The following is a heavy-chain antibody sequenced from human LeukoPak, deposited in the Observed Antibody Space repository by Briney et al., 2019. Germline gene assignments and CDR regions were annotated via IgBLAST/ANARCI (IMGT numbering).Heavy chain of an antibody. CDR3: ARGGGRQRWLQFVAFDY. J-gene: IGHJ4*02. CDR1: GGSFSGYY. Sequence: SETLSLTCAVYGGSFSGYYWSWIRQPPGKGLEWIGEINHSGSTNYNPSLKSRVTISVDTSKNQFSLKLSSVTAADTAVYYCARGGGRQRWLQFVAFDYWGQGTLVTVSS. V-gene: IGHV4-34*01. D-gene: IGHD5-24*01. CDR2: INHSGST.